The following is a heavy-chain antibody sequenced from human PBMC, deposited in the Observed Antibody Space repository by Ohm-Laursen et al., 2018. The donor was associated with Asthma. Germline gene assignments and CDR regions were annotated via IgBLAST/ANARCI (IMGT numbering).Heavy chain of an antibody. D-gene: IGHD3-22*01. V-gene: IGHV1-69*01. Sequence: GSSVKVSCNASGGTFSSYAISWVRQAPGQGLEWMGGIIPIFGTANYAQKFQGRVTITADESTSTAYMELSSLRSEDTAVYYCASPKANYDSSGYYSWGQGTLVTVSS. CDR2: IIPIFGTA. CDR3: ASPKANYDSSGYYS. J-gene: IGHJ4*02. CDR1: GGTFSSYA.